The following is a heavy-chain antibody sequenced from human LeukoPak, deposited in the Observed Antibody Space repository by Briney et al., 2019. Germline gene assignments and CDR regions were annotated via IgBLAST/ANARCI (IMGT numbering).Heavy chain of an antibody. CDR3: AKDEYYDSSGYYYVVSFDS. V-gene: IGHV3-23*01. CDR1: GFTFSTHA. Sequence: GGSLRLSCAASGFTFSTHAMSWVRQAPGKGLEWVSVISGSGGSTDYGDSVKGRFTISRDNSKNTLYLQMNSLRAEDTAVYYCAKDEYYDSSGYYYVVSFDSWGQGTLVTVSS. J-gene: IGHJ4*02. CDR2: ISGSGGST. D-gene: IGHD3-22*01.